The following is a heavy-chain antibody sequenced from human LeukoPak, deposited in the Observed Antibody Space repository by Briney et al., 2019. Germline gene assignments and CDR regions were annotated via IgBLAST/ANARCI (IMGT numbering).Heavy chain of an antibody. CDR2: IYYSGST. D-gene: IGHD3-10*01. J-gene: IGHJ5*02. Sequence: SETLSLTCTVSGGSISSSSYYWGWIRQPPGKGLEWIGSIYYSGSTYYNPSLKSRVTISVDTSKNQFSLKLSSVTAADTAIYYCARGGYYGSGNDFRFDPWGQGTPVTVSS. CDR1: GGSISSSSYY. CDR3: ARGGYYGSGNDFRFDP. V-gene: IGHV4-39*07.